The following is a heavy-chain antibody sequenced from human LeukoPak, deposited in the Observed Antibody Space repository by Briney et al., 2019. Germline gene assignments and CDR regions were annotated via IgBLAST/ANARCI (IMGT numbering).Heavy chain of an antibody. CDR2: ILYSGTT. CDR3: ARRGRYFDSYFDH. V-gene: IGHV4-59*08. D-gene: IGHD3-9*01. J-gene: IGHJ4*02. Sequence: SETLSLTSTVSGGSISPYYWSWIRQTPGKGLEWIGYILYSGTTTNYNPSLKSRVTISVDTSKNQFSLKLSSVTAADTAVYYCARRGRYFDSYFDHWGQGTLVTVSS. CDR1: GGSISPYY.